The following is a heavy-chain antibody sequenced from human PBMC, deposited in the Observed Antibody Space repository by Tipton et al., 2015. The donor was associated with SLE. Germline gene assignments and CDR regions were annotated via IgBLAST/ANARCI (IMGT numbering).Heavy chain of an antibody. CDR3: AKEPTDWNSGGPSY. D-gene: IGHD1-7*01. V-gene: IGHV3-30*18. CDR1: GFSFGDYS. Sequence: SLRLSCAASGFSFGDYSMHWVRQAPGKGLEWVAVIWYDGTNKYYADSVKGRFTISRDNCKNELYLQMNSLRAEDTAMYYCAKEPTDWNSGGPSYSGQGSLLTVSS. CDR2: IWYDGTNK. J-gene: IGHJ4*02.